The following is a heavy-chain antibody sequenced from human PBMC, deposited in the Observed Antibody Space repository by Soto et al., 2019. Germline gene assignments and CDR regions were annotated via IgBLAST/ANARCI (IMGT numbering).Heavy chain of an antibody. CDR2: KSHSGGT. J-gene: IGHJ3*02. CDR1: GGFVSSGSHY. CDR3: ARVERGTATTVVDAFDI. V-gene: IGHV4-61*01. Sequence: SETLSLTCAVYGGFVSSGSHYWSWIRQPPGKGLEWIGEKSHSGGTHFNPSLKSRVTISVDTSKNQFSLKMSSVTAADTALYYCARVERGTATTVVDAFDIWGPGTMVTVS. D-gene: IGHD1-1*01.